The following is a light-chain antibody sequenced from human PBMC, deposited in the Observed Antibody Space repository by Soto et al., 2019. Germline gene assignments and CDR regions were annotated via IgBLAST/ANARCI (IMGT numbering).Light chain of an antibody. CDR2: EVT. Sequence: QSVLTQPASVSGSPGQSITVSCTGTSSDVGDYNYVSWHQQHPGKAPKLLLYEVTNRPSGISNRFSGSKSGNTASLTISGLQAGDEADHYCSSYTSSSTPYVFGPGTKVTVL. CDR3: SSYTSSSTPYV. V-gene: IGLV2-14*01. CDR1: SSDVGDYNY. J-gene: IGLJ1*01.